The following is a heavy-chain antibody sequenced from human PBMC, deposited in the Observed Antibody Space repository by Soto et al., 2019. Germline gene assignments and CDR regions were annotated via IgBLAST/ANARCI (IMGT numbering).Heavy chain of an antibody. CDR1: GGSISSYY. CDR3: ARAGCGGDCKFDY. Sequence: ETLSHTCTVSGGSISSYYWSLIRQPPGEGLEWIGYIYYSGSTNYNPSLKSRVTISVDTSKNQFSLKLSSVTAADTAVYYCARAGCGGDCKFDYWGQGTLVTVSS. D-gene: IGHD2-21*02. CDR2: IYYSGST. V-gene: IGHV4-59*01. J-gene: IGHJ4*02.